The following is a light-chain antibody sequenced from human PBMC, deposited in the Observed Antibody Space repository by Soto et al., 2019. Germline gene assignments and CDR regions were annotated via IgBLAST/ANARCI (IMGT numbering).Light chain of an antibody. Sequence: DSQMTQSPSSLSASVGDRVTITCRASQSISSYLNWYQQKPGKAPKLLIYAASSLQSGVPSRFSGSESGTDFTLTISSLQPEDFATYYCQQSYSTPRTFGQGTKVEIK. CDR1: QSISSY. CDR3: QQSYSTPRT. CDR2: AAS. J-gene: IGKJ1*01. V-gene: IGKV1-39*01.